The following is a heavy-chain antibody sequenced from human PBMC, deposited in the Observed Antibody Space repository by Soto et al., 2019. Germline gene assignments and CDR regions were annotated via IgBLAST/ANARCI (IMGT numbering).Heavy chain of an antibody. CDR3: ARGEEWGYYYGSGSYSSAFWFDP. J-gene: IGHJ5*02. CDR2: IYYSGST. V-gene: IGHV4-31*03. D-gene: IGHD3-10*01. Sequence: QVQLQESGPGLVKPSQTLSLTCTVSGGSISSGGYYWSWIRQHPGKGLEWIGYIYYSGSTYYNPSLKSRVNISVDTSKNQFSLKLSSVTAADTAVYYCARGEEWGYYYGSGSYSSAFWFDPWGQGTLVTVSS. CDR1: GGSISSGGYY.